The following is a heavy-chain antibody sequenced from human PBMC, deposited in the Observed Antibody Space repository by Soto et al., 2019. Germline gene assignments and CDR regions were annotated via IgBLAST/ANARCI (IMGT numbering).Heavy chain of an antibody. D-gene: IGHD1-26*01. J-gene: IGHJ4*02. CDR3: ARVDWAVGAPIPSGFDY. CDR2: ISFDGSNK. Sequence: QVQLVESGGGVVQPGRSLRLSCEVSGFTFSSYAMHWVRQAPGKGLEWVAVISFDGSNKYYADSVKGRITVSRDNSKNTLYLQMNSLGAEDTAVYYCARVDWAVGAPIPSGFDYWGQGTLVTVSS. CDR1: GFTFSSYA. V-gene: IGHV3-30-3*01.